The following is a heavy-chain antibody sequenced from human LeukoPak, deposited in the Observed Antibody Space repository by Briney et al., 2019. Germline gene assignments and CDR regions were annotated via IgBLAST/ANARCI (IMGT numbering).Heavy chain of an antibody. J-gene: IGHJ4*02. V-gene: IGHV4-59*08. CDR2: IYYSGST. Sequence: SETLSLTCTVSGGSISSYHWSWIRQPPGKGLEWIGYIYYSGSTNYNPSLKSRVAISVDTSKNQFSLELSSVTAADTAVYYCASQTYSGWYYFDYWGQGTLVTVSS. CDR3: ASQTYSGWYYFDY. CDR1: GGSISSYH. D-gene: IGHD6-19*01.